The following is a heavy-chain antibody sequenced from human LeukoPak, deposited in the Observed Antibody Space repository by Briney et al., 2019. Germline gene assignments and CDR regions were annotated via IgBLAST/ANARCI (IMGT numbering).Heavy chain of an antibody. Sequence: GGSLRLSCAASGFTFSSYTMDWVRQAPGKGLEWVSSISSSSTFIHYADSLKGRFTISRDNARNSLYLQMNSLRAEDTALYYCARDSSIGYDRVNFDYWGQGTLVTVSS. J-gene: IGHJ4*02. V-gene: IGHV3-21*01. D-gene: IGHD3-22*01. CDR1: GFTFSSYT. CDR2: ISSSSTFI. CDR3: ARDSSIGYDRVNFDY.